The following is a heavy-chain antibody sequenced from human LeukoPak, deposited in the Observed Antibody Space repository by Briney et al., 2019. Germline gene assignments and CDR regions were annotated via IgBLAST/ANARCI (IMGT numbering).Heavy chain of an antibody. V-gene: IGHV4-39*01. CDR1: GGSIRSSYYY. J-gene: IGHJ5*02. Sequence: TSETLSLTCTVSGGSIRSSYYYWGWIRQPPGKGLEWIGSIYDSGSTYYNPSLKSRVTISVDTSKNQFSLKLNSVTAADTAVYYCARRYGPWGQGTLVTVSS. D-gene: IGHD3-16*01. CDR3: ARRYGP. CDR2: IYDSGST.